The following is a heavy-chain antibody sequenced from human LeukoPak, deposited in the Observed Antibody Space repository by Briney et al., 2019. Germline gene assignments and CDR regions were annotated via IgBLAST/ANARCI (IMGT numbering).Heavy chain of an antibody. D-gene: IGHD1-26*01. V-gene: IGHV5-51*01. Sequence: GESLKISCKGSGYRVTSYWIGWVRQMPGKGLEWMGIIWPADSDTRYSPSFQGQVTISADKSISTAYLQWSSLKASDTAIYYCARQCCGSYYPMDVWGKGTTVTVSS. J-gene: IGHJ6*03. CDR3: ARQCCGSYYPMDV. CDR1: GYRVTSYW. CDR2: IWPADSDT.